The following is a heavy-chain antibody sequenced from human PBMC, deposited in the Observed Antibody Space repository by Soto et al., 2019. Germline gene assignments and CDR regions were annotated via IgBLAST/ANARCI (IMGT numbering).Heavy chain of an antibody. Sequence: PGESLKISCKGSGYSFTSYWIGWVRQMPGKGLEWMGIIYPGDSDTRYSPSFQGQVTISADKSISTAYLQWSSLKASDTAMYYCARSFSPGIAVAGTFDIWGQGTMVTVSS. CDR3: ARSFSPGIAVAGTFDI. V-gene: IGHV5-51*01. CDR2: IYPGDSDT. J-gene: IGHJ3*02. D-gene: IGHD6-19*01. CDR1: GYSFTSYW.